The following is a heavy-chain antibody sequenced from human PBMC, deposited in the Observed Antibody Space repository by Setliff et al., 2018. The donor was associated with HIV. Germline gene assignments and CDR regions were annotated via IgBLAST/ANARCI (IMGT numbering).Heavy chain of an antibody. J-gene: IGHJ6*03. V-gene: IGHV1-2*02. CDR3: ARDLAAAGRNYMDV. CDR1: GYTFTTYG. Sequence: ASVKVSCKASGYTFTTYGISWVRQAPGQGLEWMGWINPNSGGTNFAQKFQGRVTMTRNTSISTAYMELSRLTSDDTAVYYCARDLAAAGRNYMDVWGKGTTVTVSS. D-gene: IGHD6-13*01. CDR2: INPNSGGT.